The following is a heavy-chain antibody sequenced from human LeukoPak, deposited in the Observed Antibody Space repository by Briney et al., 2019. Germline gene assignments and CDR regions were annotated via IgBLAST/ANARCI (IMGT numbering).Heavy chain of an antibody. CDR3: ARMFRYDHGDDHFSG. D-gene: IGHD5-12*01. V-gene: IGHV1-2*02. CDR1: GYAFTGYY. CDR2: INPNSGGT. J-gene: IGHJ4*02. Sequence: ASVKVSCKASGYAFTGYYMHWVRQAPGQGLEWMGWINPNSGGTNYAQEFQGRVTMTRDTSISTAYMELSRLRSDDTAVYYCARMFRYDHGDDHFSGWGQGTLVTVSS.